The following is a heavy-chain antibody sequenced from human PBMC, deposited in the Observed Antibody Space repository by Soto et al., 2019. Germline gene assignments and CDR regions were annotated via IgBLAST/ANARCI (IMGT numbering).Heavy chain of an antibody. Sequence: EVQLVESGGGLVKPGGSLRLSCAASGFTFSSYSMNWVRQAPGKGLEWVSSISSSSSYIYYADSVKGRFTISRDNAKNSLYLQMNSLRAEDPAVYYCARQVEWLANFDYWGHGTLVTVSS. CDR1: GFTFSSYS. CDR3: ARQVEWLANFDY. J-gene: IGHJ4*01. CDR2: ISSSSSYI. V-gene: IGHV3-21*01. D-gene: IGHD6-19*01.